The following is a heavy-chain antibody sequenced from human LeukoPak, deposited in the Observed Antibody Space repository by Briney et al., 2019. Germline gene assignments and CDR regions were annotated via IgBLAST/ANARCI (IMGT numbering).Heavy chain of an antibody. D-gene: IGHD1-26*01. CDR1: GFTFSGYW. CDR2: IKQDGGEK. Sequence: GGSLRLSCAASGFTFSGYWMSWLRQAPGKGLEWVANIKQDGGEKYYVDSVKGRFTISRDNSKNTLYLQMNSLRAEDTAVYYCAKDLRVRVERVGATTGDYWGQGTLVTVSS. V-gene: IGHV3-7*03. CDR3: AKDLRVRVERVGATTGDY. J-gene: IGHJ4*02.